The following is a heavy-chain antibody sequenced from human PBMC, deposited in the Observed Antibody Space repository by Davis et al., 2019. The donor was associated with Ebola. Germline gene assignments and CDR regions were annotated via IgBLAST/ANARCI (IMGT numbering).Heavy chain of an antibody. CDR1: GFTFSSYA. V-gene: IGHV3-23*03. J-gene: IGHJ4*02. CDR2: IYSGGST. CDR3: AKDFYGDYVGYFDY. D-gene: IGHD4-17*01. Sequence: GESLKISCAASGFTFSSYAMSWVRQAPGKGLEWVSVIYSGGSTYYPGSVKGRFTISRDSSKNTLYLQMNSLRAEDTAVYYCAKDFYGDYVGYFDYWGQGTLVTVSS.